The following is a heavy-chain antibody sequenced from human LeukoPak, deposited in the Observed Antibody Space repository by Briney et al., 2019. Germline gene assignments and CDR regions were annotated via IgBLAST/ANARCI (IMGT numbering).Heavy chain of an antibody. CDR1: GESLGTYS. CDR3: AVQIVVVITTAFDY. D-gene: IGHD3-22*01. J-gene: IGHJ4*02. V-gene: IGHV3-23*01. Sequence: ETLSLTCAVHGESLGTYSWSWVRQAPGKGLEWVSAISGSGGSTYYADSVKGRFTISRDNSKNTLYLQMNSLRAEDTAVYYCAVQIVVVITTAFDYWGQGTLVTVSS. CDR2: ISGSGGST.